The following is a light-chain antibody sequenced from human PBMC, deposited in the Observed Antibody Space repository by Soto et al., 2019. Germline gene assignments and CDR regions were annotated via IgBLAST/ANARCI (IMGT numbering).Light chain of an antibody. J-gene: IGKJ5*01. CDR2: AAS. CDR3: QEYGDSTST. CDR1: QSVSSSH. Sequence: DIVLTQSPGTLSLSPGERATLSCRASQSVSSSHLAWYQHKPGQAPRLLIYAASSRATGSPDRFSGGGSGTYLSLTISRVEREDSAQYYCQEYGDSTSTFGEGKRLESK. V-gene: IGKV3-20*01.